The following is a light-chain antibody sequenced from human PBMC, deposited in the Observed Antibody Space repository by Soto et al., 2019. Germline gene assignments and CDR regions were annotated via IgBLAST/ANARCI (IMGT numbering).Light chain of an antibody. J-gene: IGKJ4*01. CDR3: QQLKTKPLT. CDR2: DAS. Sequence: IQLTQSPSTLSASVGDRVTITCRASQGIGTALAWYHQRPGNSPDLLVYDASTLQSGVPSRFTGSGAETDFSLTISGLQPEEGGHYYCQQLKTKPLTFGGRTRVEIK. CDR1: QGIGTA. V-gene: IGKV1-13*02.